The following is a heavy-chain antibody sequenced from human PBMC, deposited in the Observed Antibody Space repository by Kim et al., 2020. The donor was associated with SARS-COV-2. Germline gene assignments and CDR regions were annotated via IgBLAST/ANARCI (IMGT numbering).Heavy chain of an antibody. Sequence: SETLSLTCAVYGGSFSGYYWSWIRQPPGKGLEWIGEINHSGSTNYNPSLKSRVTISVDTSKNQFSLKLSSVTAADTAVYYCARWKLLCMVRGHCPAFDI. CDR3: ARWKLLCMVRGHCPAFDI. D-gene: IGHD3-10*01. CDR1: GGSFSGYY. CDR2: INHSGST. V-gene: IGHV4-34*01. J-gene: IGHJ3*02.